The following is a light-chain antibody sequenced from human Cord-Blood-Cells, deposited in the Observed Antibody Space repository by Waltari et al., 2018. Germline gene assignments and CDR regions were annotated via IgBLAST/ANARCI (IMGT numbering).Light chain of an antibody. CDR1: SSNIGSNT. CDR3: AAWDDSLNGPGYV. CDR2: SNN. J-gene: IGLJ1*01. V-gene: IGLV1-44*01. Sequence: QSVLTQPPSASGTPGQRVTISCSGSSSNIGSNTANWYQQLPGTAPKLLIYSNNQRPSGVPDRFSGSKSGTSASLAISGLQSEDEADYYCAAWDDSLNGPGYVFGTGTKVTVL.